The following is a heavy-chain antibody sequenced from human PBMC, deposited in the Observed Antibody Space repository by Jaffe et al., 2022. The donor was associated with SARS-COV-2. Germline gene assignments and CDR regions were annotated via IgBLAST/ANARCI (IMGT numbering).Heavy chain of an antibody. D-gene: IGHD3-3*01. J-gene: IGHJ6*02. Sequence: EVQLVESGGGLVQPGGSLRLSCAASGFTVSSNYMSWVRQAPGKGLEWVSVIYSGGSTYYADSVKGRFTISRDNSKNTLYLQMNSLRAEDTAVYYCASGGHDFWSGYYPYYYGMDVWGQGTTVTVSS. V-gene: IGHV3-66*02. CDR3: ASGGHDFWSGYYPYYYGMDV. CDR2: IYSGGST. CDR1: GFTVSSNY.